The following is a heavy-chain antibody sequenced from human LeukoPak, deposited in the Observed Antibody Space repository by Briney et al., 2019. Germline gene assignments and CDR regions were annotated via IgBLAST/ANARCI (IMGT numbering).Heavy chain of an antibody. Sequence: ASVKVSYKASGYTFTSYYMHWVRQAPGQGLEWMGIINPSGGSTSYAQKFQGRVTMTRDTSTSTVYMELSSLRSEDTAVYYCARERLRIAGGFDPWGQGTLVTVSS. CDR1: GYTFTSYY. D-gene: IGHD1-26*01. CDR2: INPSGGST. CDR3: ARERLRIAGGFDP. J-gene: IGHJ5*02. V-gene: IGHV1-46*01.